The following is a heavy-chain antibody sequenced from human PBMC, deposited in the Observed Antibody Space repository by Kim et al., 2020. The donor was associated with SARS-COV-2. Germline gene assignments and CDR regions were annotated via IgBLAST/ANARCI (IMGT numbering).Heavy chain of an antibody. Sequence: SETLSLTCAVSGGSISSGGYSWSWIRQPPGKGLEWIGYIYHSGSTYYNPSLKSRVTISVDRSKNQFSLKLSSVTAADTAVYYCARVRGEGTVWFDPWGQGTLVTVSS. CDR2: IYHSGST. D-gene: IGHD3-16*01. CDR3: ARVRGEGTVWFDP. J-gene: IGHJ5*02. V-gene: IGHV4-30-2*01. CDR1: GGSISSGGYS.